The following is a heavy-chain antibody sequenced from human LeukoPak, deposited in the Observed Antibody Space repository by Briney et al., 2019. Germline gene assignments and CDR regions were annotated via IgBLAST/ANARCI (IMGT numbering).Heavy chain of an antibody. D-gene: IGHD2-2*02. CDR3: AKNRIPTAITPDS. CDR1: GFTFSSYG. CDR2: IPFDGSNQ. J-gene: IGHJ5*01. V-gene: IGHV3-30*18. Sequence: GGSLRLSCAASGFTFSSYGMHWVRQAPGKGLEWVAVIPFDGSNQYYTDSVKGRFTISRDNSKNTLYLQMNSLRPGDTAVYYCAKNRIPTAITPDSWGRGTLVTVSS.